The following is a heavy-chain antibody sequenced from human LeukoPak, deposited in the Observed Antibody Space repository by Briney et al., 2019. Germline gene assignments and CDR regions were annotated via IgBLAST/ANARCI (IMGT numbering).Heavy chain of an antibody. CDR2: INPSGGST. CDR3: ARDSGAALNSREYQLLHYHYGMDV. V-gene: IGHV1-46*01. D-gene: IGHD2-2*01. Sequence: SAKVSCKASGYTFTSYYMHWVRQAPGQGLEWMGIINPSGGSTSYAQKFQGRVTMTRDTSISTAYMELSRLRSDDTAVYYCARDSGAALNSREYQLLHYHYGMDVWGQGTTVTVSS. CDR1: GYTFTSYY. J-gene: IGHJ6*02.